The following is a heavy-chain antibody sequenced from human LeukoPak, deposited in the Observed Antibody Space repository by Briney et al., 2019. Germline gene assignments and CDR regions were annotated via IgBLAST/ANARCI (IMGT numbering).Heavy chain of an antibody. D-gene: IGHD5-18*01. V-gene: IGHV4-59*01. CDR3: VKLQPNTGEWAFDI. CDR2: ISNSGST. J-gene: IGHJ3*02. Sequence: PSETLSLTCTVSGGSISSYYWSWIRQPPGEGLEWIGYISNSGSTNYNPSLKSRVTISVDTSKNQLSLKLRSVTAADTAVYHCVKLQPNTGEWAFDIWGQGTMVSVSS. CDR1: GGSISSYY.